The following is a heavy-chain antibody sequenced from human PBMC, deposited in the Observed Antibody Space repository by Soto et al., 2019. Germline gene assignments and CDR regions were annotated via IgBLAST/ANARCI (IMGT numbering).Heavy chain of an antibody. J-gene: IGHJ4*02. CDR1: GGTFSSYA. CDR3: ARDQRKRWLQLFY. CDR2: IIPIFGTA. V-gene: IGHV1-69*13. Sequence: SVKVSCKASGGTFSSYAISWVRQAPGQGLEWMGGIIPIFGTANYAQKFQGRVTITADESTSTAYMELGSLRSEDTAVYYCARDQRKRWLQLFYWGQGTLVTVSS. D-gene: IGHD5-12*01.